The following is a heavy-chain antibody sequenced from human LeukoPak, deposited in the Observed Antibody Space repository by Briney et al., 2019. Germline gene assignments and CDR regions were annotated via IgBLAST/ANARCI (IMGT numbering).Heavy chain of an antibody. CDR1: GGSISSYY. J-gene: IGHJ4*02. V-gene: IGHV4-59*08. Sequence: SETLSLTCTVSGGSISSYYWSWIRQPPGKGLEWIGYIYYSGSTNYNPSLKSRVTISVDTSKNQFSLKLSSVTAADTAVYYCATIDDYWGQGTLVTVSS. CDR2: IYYSGST. CDR3: ATIDDY.